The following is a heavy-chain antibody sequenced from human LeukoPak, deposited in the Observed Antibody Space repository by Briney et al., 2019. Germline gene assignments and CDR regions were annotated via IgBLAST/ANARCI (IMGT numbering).Heavy chain of an antibody. J-gene: IGHJ4*02. CDR3: AKEAYGSGSYPGDY. V-gene: IGHV3-48*03. D-gene: IGHD3-10*01. CDR1: GFTFSSYE. CDR2: ISSSGSTI. Sequence: GGSLRLSCAASGFTFSSYEMNWVRQAPGKGLEWVSYISSSGSTIYYADSVKGRFTISRDNAKNSLYLQMNSLRAEDTAVYYCAKEAYGSGSYPGDYWGQGTLVTVSS.